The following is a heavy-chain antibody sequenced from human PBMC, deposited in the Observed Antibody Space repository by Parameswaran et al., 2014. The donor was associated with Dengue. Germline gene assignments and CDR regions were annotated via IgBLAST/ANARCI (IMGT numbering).Heavy chain of an antibody. CDR3: ARDGYDFWSGFLRSYYYGMDV. Sequence: WIRQPPGKGLEWVAVIWYDGSNKYYADSVKGRFTISRDNSKNTLYLQMNSLRAEDTAVYYCARDGYDFWSGFLRSYYYGMDVWGQGTTVTVSS. D-gene: IGHD3-3*01. CDR2: IWYDGSNK. J-gene: IGHJ6*02. V-gene: IGHV3-33*01.